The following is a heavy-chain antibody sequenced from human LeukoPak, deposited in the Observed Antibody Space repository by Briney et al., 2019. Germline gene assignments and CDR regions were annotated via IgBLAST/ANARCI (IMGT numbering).Heavy chain of an antibody. J-gene: IGHJ4*02. CDR3: AVQELGNCMVGVCYPDF. CDR1: GGTFSSYA. CDR2: IICSGGST. Sequence: GSLRLSCAASGGTFSSYAMSRVRQAPRGGLLWGSGIICSGGSTNYTDSVKSRFTISGDNSKNKLSLQLNSLRAADTALYYCAVQELGNCMVGVCYPDFWRQGTLLCVSS. D-gene: IGHD2-8*02. V-gene: IGHV3-23*01.